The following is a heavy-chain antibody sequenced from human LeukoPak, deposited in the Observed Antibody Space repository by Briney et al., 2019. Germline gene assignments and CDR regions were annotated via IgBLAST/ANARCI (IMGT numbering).Heavy chain of an antibody. J-gene: IGHJ4*02. CDR2: INPSGGST. D-gene: IGHD3-22*01. CDR3: ARGRINYYDSSGLDY. CDR1: GYTFTSYY. Sequence: ASVKVSCKASGYTFTSYYMHWVRQAPGQGLEWMGIINPSGGSTSYAQKFQGRVTMTRDTSTSTVYMELSSLRSEDTAVYYCARGRINYYDSSGLDYWGQGTLVTVSS. V-gene: IGHV1-46*01.